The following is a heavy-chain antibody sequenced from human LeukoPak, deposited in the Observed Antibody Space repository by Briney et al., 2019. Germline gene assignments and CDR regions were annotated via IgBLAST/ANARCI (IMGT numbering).Heavy chain of an antibody. CDR2: IYYSGST. V-gene: IGHV4-59*01. Sequence: SETLSLTCTVSGGSISSYYWSWIRQPPGKGLEWIGYIYYSGSTNYNPSLKSRVTISVDTSKNQFYLKLSSVTAADTAVYYCATLSTMVRGGMGAFDIWGQGTMVTVSS. CDR3: ATLSTMVRGGMGAFDI. D-gene: IGHD3-10*01. J-gene: IGHJ3*02. CDR1: GGSISSYY.